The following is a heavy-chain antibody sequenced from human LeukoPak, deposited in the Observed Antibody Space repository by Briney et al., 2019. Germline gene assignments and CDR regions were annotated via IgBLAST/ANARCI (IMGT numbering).Heavy chain of an antibody. D-gene: IGHD3-22*01. J-gene: IGHJ4*02. CDR1: GYTFTSYD. CDR2: MNPNSGNT. Sequence: ASAKVSCKASGYTFTSYDINWVRQATGQGLEWMGWMNPNSGNTGYAQKFQGRVTMTRNTSISTAYMELSSLRSEDTAVYYCARGITDYYDSSGYPHYFDYWGQGTLVTVSS. CDR3: ARGITDYYDSSGYPHYFDY. V-gene: IGHV1-8*01.